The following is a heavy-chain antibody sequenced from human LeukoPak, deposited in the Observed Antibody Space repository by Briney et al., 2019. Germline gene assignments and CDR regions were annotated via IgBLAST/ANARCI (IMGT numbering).Heavy chain of an antibody. D-gene: IGHD3-10*01. CDR3: AGLWFGDDSFDI. CDR2: INHSGST. Sequence: SETLSLTCAVYGGSFSGYYWSWIRQPPGKGLEWIGEINHSGSTNYNPSLKSRVTISVDTSKNQFSLKLSSVTAADTAVYYCAGLWFGDDSFDIWGQGTMVTVSS. CDR1: GGSFSGYY. V-gene: IGHV4-34*01. J-gene: IGHJ3*02.